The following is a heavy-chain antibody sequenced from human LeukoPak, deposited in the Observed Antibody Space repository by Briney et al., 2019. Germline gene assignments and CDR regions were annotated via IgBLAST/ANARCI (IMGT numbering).Heavy chain of an antibody. CDR3: ARDLRGDSYGYNY. V-gene: IGHV1-69*13. CDR2: IIPIFGTA. D-gene: IGHD5-18*01. J-gene: IGHJ4*02. Sequence: SVQVSCKASGGTFSSYAISWVRQAPGQGLEWMGGIIPIFGTANYAQKFQGRVTITADESTSTAYMELSSLRSEDTAVYYCARDLRGDSYGYNYWGQGTLVTVSS. CDR1: GGTFSSYA.